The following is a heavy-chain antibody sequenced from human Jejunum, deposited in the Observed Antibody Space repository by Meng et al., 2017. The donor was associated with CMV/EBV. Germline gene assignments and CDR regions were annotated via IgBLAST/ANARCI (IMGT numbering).Heavy chain of an antibody. D-gene: IGHD7-27*01. J-gene: IGHJ4*02. CDR2: INPNTGGT. V-gene: IGHV1-2*06. CDR3: ARDPGAGY. CDR1: GYPFSDYY. Sequence: KVSCKTSGYPFSDYYIHWVRRAPGQGLEWMGRINPNTGGTNFAQKFQGRVTLTRDTSISTAYMELNGLTFDDTAVYYCARDPGAGYWGQGTLVTVSS.